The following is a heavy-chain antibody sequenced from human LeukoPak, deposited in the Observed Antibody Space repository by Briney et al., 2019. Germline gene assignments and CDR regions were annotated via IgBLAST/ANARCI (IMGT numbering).Heavy chain of an antibody. CDR1: GGSFTNYY. J-gene: IGHJ6*03. CDR3: ARRGVPYGSGSYSSYYYYMDV. D-gene: IGHD3-10*01. CDR2: INHSGSP. V-gene: IGHV4-34*01. Sequence: SETLSLTCAVYGGSFTNYYWNWIRQSPGKGLEWIGEINHSGSPNYNPSLKSRVTISVDTSKNQFSLKLSSVTAADTAVYYCARRGVPYGSGSYSSYYYYMDVWGKGTTVTISS.